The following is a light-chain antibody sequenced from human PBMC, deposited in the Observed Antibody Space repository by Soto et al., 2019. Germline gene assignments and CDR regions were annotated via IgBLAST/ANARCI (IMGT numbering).Light chain of an antibody. CDR1: SSDSGGYNS. CDR3: RPFTDGNNLV. CDR2: DVT. V-gene: IGLV2-8*01. J-gene: IGLJ1*01. Sequence: SRLTEPPGSTVSPGLSVARSCTGTSSDSGGYNSDSWYQQHAGKAPEVMIYDVTKRPSGVPDRFSGPKSGNTASLTVSALQAEDEADYYRRPFTDGNNLVFGTRPIVTVX.